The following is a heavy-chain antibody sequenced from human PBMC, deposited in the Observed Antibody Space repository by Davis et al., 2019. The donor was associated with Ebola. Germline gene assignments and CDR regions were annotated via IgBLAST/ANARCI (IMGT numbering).Heavy chain of an antibody. D-gene: IGHD6-6*01. V-gene: IGHV4-34*01. CDR2: INHSGST. CDR1: GGSFSSYY. J-gene: IGHJ6*02. CDR3: ARESRYSSSSGYYYYGMDV. Sequence: SETLSLTCAVYGGSFSSYYWSWIRQPPGKGLEWIGEINHSGSTNYNPSLKSRVTISVDTSKNQFSLKLSSVTAADTAVYYCARESRYSSSSGYYYYGMDVWGQGTTVTVSS.